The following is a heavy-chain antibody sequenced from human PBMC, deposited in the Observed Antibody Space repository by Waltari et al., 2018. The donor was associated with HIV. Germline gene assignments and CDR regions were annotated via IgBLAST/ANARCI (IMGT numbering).Heavy chain of an antibody. J-gene: IGHJ5*01. D-gene: IGHD3-3*01. Sequence: QVQLVESGGGLVKPGGSLRLSCVDSGFSFSDYYMSWIRLAPGKGLEWVSSISSRGNNTHYADSVQGRITISRDNAKNSLYLQMNTLRAEDTAVYYCARTKYDLWSGSYFDSWGQGTLVTVSS. CDR3: ARTKYDLWSGSYFDS. CDR1: GFSFSDYY. V-gene: IGHV3-11*01. CDR2: ISSRGNNT.